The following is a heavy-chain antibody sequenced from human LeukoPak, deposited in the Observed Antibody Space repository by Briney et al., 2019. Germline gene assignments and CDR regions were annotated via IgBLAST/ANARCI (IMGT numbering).Heavy chain of an antibody. D-gene: IGHD3-10*01. CDR3: AKDSAL. CDR1: GFTFSTYD. V-gene: IGHV3-23*01. J-gene: IGHJ4*02. CDR2: ISRGGTST. Sequence: PGGSLRLSCAASGFTFSTYDMRWVRQAPGKGLEWVSSISRGGTSTYYADSVKGRFTISRDNSKNTLDLHMYSLRAEDTAVYYCAKDSALWGQGTLVTVSS.